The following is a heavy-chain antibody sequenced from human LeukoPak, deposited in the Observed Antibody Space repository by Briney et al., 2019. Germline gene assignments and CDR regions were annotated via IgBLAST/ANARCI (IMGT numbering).Heavy chain of an antibody. CDR2: ISSSSSTI. CDR1: GFTFSSYS. V-gene: IGHV3-48*01. D-gene: IGHD5-24*01. Sequence: GGSLRLSCAASGFTFSSYSMNWVRQAPGKGLEWVSYISSSSSTIYYADSVKGRFTISRDNAKNSLYLQMNSLRAEDTAVYYCARILRRDGYNSLDYWGQGTLVTVSS. J-gene: IGHJ4*02. CDR3: ARILRRDGYNSLDY.